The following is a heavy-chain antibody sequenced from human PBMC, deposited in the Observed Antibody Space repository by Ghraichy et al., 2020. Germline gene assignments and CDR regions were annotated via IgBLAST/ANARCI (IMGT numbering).Heavy chain of an antibody. CDR2: IIPIFGTA. V-gene: IGHV1-69*13. CDR1: GGTFSSYA. Sequence: SVKVSCKASGGTFSSYAISWVRQAPGQGLEWMGGIIPIFGTANYAQKFQGRVTITADESTSTAYMELSSLRSEDTAVYYCARAGTVTTSPYYYYYYMDVWGKGTTVTVSS. CDR3: ARAGTVTTSPYYYYYYMDV. D-gene: IGHD4-17*01. J-gene: IGHJ6*03.